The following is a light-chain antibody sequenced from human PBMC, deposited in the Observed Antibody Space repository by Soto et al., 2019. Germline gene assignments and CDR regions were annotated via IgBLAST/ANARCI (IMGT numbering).Light chain of an antibody. CDR3: SSYTSSSTL. CDR1: SSDVGGYNY. V-gene: IGLV2-14*01. CDR2: EVS. Sequence: QSVLTQPASVSGSPGQSITISCTGTSSDVGGYNYVSWYQQHPGKAPKLIIYEVSYRPSGVSNRFSGSKSGNTASLTISGLQAEDEADYYCSSYTSSSTLFGGGTKVTVL. J-gene: IGLJ2*01.